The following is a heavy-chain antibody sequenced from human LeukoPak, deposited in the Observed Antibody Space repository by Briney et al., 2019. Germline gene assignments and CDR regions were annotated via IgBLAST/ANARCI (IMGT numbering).Heavy chain of an antibody. CDR3: ARDYYGSTY. V-gene: IGHV3-30-3*01. J-gene: IGHJ4*02. Sequence: GRSLRLSCAASGFTFSSHAMHWVRQAPGKGLEWVAVISYDGSNKYYADSVKGRFTISRDNSKNTLYLQMNSLRAEDTAVYYCARDYYGSTYWGQGTLVTVSS. D-gene: IGHD3-22*01. CDR2: ISYDGSNK. CDR1: GFTFSSHA.